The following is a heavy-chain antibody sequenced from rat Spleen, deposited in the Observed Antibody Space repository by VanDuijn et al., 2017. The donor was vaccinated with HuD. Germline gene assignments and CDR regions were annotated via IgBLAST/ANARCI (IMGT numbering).Heavy chain of an antibody. CDR2: ITNSGGST. CDR3: TRKYTTDYYWYFDF. Sequence: EVQLVESGGGLVQPGRSLKLSCVASGFTFNNYWMTWIRQAPGKGLEWIASITNSGGSTYYLDSVKGRFTISRDNPQSTLYLQMNGLRSEDTATYYCTRKYTTDYYWYFDFWGPGTMVTVSS. J-gene: IGHJ1*01. D-gene: IGHD1-6*01. CDR1: GFTFNNYW. V-gene: IGHV5-31*01.